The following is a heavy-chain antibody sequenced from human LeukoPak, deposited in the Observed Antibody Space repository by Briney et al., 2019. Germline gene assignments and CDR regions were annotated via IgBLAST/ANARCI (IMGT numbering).Heavy chain of an antibody. V-gene: IGHV3-23*01. CDR3: ATYRGGFYGMDV. D-gene: IGHD1-26*01. CDR2: ISGSGGST. CDR1: EFTFSNYV. J-gene: IGHJ6*02. Sequence: PGGSLRLSCAASEFTFSNYVMNWVRQAPGKGLEWVSAISGSGGSTYYADSVKGRFTISRDNSKNTLYLQVNSLRAEDTAVYYCATYRGGFYGMDVWGQGTTVTVSS.